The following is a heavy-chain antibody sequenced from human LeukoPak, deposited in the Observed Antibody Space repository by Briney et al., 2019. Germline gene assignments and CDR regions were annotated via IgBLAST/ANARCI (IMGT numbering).Heavy chain of an antibody. Sequence: SETLSLTCTVSGGSVSSTIYHWGWVRQPPGRGLAWMGSIYYSGTTYQNPSLKSRVTISVDTSKNQFSLRLSSVTAADAAVYYCARHSWSGSRMDVWGQGTTVTVSS. CDR1: GGSVSSTIYH. CDR3: ARHSWSGSRMDV. V-gene: IGHV4-39*01. D-gene: IGHD3-3*01. CDR2: IYYSGTT. J-gene: IGHJ6*02.